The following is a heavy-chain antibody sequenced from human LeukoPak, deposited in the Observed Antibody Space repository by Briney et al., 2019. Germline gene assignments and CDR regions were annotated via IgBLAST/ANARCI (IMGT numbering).Heavy chain of an antibody. V-gene: IGHV3-23*01. CDR2: IANSGDYT. J-gene: IGHJ4*02. CDR3: AKGSYGSGSYTYYFDF. Sequence: GGSLRLSCAASGFTFNNYAMSWVRQAPAKGLEWVSTIANSGDYTFHADSVRGRFTISRDNSKNTLYLQMNSLRAEDTAVYYCAKGSYGSGSYTYYFDFWGQGTLVTVSS. CDR1: GFTFNNYA. D-gene: IGHD3-10*01.